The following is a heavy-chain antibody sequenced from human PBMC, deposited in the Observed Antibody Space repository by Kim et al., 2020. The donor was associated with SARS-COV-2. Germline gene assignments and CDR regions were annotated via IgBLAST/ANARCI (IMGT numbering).Heavy chain of an antibody. CDR2: IYYSGST. Sequence: SETLSLTCTVSGGSISSYYWSWIRQPPGKGLEWIGYIYYSGSTNYNPSLKSRVTISVDTSKNQFSLKLSSVTAADTAVYYCARVVVAATHDYYYGMDVWGQGTTVTVAS. D-gene: IGHD2-15*01. J-gene: IGHJ6*02. CDR1: GGSISSYY. CDR3: ARVVVAATHDYYYGMDV. V-gene: IGHV4-59*01.